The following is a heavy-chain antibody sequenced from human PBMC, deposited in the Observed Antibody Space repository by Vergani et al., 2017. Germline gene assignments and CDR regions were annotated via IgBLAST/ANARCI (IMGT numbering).Heavy chain of an antibody. D-gene: IGHD3-3*01. Sequence: QVQLQESGPGLVKPSGTLSLTCAVSGGSISSSNWWSWVRQPPGKGREWIGEIYHSGSTNYNPSLKSRVTISVDKSKNQFSLKLSSVTAADTAVYYCARGGITIFGVVIEEDAFDIWGQGTMVTVSS. CDR2: IYHSGST. V-gene: IGHV4-4*02. CDR3: ARGGITIFGVVIEEDAFDI. CDR1: GGSISSSNW. J-gene: IGHJ3*02.